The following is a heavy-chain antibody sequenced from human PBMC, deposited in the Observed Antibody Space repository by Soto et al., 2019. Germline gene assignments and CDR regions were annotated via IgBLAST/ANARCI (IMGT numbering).Heavy chain of an antibody. CDR2: ISAYNGNT. D-gene: IGHD3-10*01. CDR3: ARDLLWFGEPIGDFDY. CDR1: GYTFTSYG. J-gene: IGHJ4*02. V-gene: IGHV1-18*01. Sequence: QVQLVQSGAEVKKPGASVKVSCKASGYTFTSYGISWVRQAPGQGLEWMGWISAYNGNTNYAQKLQGRVTMTTDTXTXIAYRELRSLRSDDTAVYYCARDLLWFGEPIGDFDYWGQGTLVTVSS.